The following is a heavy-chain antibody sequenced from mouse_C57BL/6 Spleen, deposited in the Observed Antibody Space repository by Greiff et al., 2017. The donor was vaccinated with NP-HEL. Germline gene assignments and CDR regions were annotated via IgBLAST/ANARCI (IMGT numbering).Heavy chain of an antibody. Sequence: VQLQQLGAELVKPGASVKLSCKASGYTFTSYWMHWVKQRPGQGLEWIGMIHPNSGSTNYNEKFKSKATLTVDKSSSTAYMQLSSLTSEDSAVYYCARDYDYTWFAYWGQGTLVTVSA. CDR3: ARDYDYTWFAY. V-gene: IGHV1-64*01. CDR2: IHPNSGST. CDR1: GYTFTSYW. J-gene: IGHJ3*01. D-gene: IGHD2-4*01.